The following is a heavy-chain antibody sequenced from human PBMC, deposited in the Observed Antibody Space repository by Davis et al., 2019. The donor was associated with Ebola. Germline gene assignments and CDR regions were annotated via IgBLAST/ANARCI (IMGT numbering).Heavy chain of an antibody. CDR2: TYYRSKWYN. CDR1: RDSVSSNSAA. V-gene: IGHV6-1*01. D-gene: IGHD1-1*01. J-gene: IGHJ5*02. CDR3: ARGNGYRNRNWFDP. Sequence: PSETLSLTCAISRDSVSSNSAAWNWIRQSPSRGLEWLGRTYYRSKWYNDYAVSVKSRITINPDTSKNQFSLQLNSVTPEDTAVYYCARGNGYRNRNWFDPWGQGTLVTVSS.